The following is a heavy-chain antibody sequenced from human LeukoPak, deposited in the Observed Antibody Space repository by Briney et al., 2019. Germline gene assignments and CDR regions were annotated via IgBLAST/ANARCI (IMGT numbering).Heavy chain of an antibody. Sequence: ASVKVSCKASGYTFTIYYIHWVRQAPGQRLEWMGWINSNSGDTNYAQKFQGRVTMTRDTSISTAYIELSRLTSDDTAVYYCVRQISSYWGRGTLVTVSS. D-gene: IGHD2/OR15-2a*01. V-gene: IGHV1-2*02. CDR2: INSNSGDT. CDR3: VRQISSY. CDR1: GYTFTIYY. J-gene: IGHJ1*01.